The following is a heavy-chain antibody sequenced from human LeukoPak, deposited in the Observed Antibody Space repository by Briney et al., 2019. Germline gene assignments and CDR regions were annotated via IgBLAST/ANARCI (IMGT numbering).Heavy chain of an antibody. CDR2: MNHGGSN. D-gene: IGHD5-12*01. CDR3: ARIVRGYDPGAFDY. CDR1: GGSFSGYY. Sequence: PAETLSLTCAVYGGSFSGYYWSWIRQPPGKGLEWVGEMNHGGSNNYNPSLKSGVSISVNTSTNQFFYQLSSGTAAAAAVFYFARIVRGYDPGAFDYWGQGTLVTVSS. J-gene: IGHJ4*02. V-gene: IGHV4-34*01.